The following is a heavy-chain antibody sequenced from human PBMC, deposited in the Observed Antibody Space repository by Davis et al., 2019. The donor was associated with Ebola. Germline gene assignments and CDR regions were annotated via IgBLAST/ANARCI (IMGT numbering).Heavy chain of an antibody. CDR3: ARVNAVTGYSRFDL. CDR1: GFIFRNYV. Sequence: GESLKISCETSGFIFRNYVMSWVRQAPGKGLEWVSGINWNGGSTGYVDSVKGRFTISRDNAKNSLYLRMNSLRAEDTALYHCARVNAVTGYSRFDLWGQGTQVTVSS. J-gene: IGHJ5*02. CDR2: INWNGGST. V-gene: IGHV3-20*01. D-gene: IGHD3-9*01.